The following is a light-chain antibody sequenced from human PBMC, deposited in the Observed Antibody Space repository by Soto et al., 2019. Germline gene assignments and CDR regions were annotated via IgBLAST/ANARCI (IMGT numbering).Light chain of an antibody. J-gene: IGLJ1*01. Sequence: QSALTQPASVSGSPGQSITISCTGTSSDVGGYNYVCWYQQHPGKAPKLVISDVGNRPSGVSDRFSGSKSGNTASLSISGLQAEDEADYYCSSYTSSSSYVFGTGNKVTVL. CDR2: DVG. V-gene: IGLV2-14*01. CDR1: SSDVGGYNY. CDR3: SSYTSSSSYV.